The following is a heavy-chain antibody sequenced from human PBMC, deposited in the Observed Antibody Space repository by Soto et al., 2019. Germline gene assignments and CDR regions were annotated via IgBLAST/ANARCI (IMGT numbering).Heavy chain of an antibody. J-gene: IGHJ4*02. V-gene: IGHV1-69*04. CDR2: IIPILGIA. Sequence: SVKGSCQAFGGTLSRYTISWVRQAPGQGLEWMGRIIPILGIANYAQKFQGRVTITADKSTSTAYMELSSLRSEDTAVYYCARDVNYGPGSSFDYWGQGTLVTVSS. CDR1: GGTLSRYT. D-gene: IGHD3-10*01. CDR3: ARDVNYGPGSSFDY.